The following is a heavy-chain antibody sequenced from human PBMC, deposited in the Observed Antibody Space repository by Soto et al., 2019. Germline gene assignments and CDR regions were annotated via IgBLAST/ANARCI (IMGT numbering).Heavy chain of an antibody. CDR2: ISRSGDRT. V-gene: IGHV3-23*01. CDR3: ARPFPDKTYYYSGMDV. Sequence: EVQLSQSGGGLVQPGESLTLSCSASGFTFSDFTMSWIRQSPGKGLEWVCTISRSGDRTFYADSVRGRLTVSRDNSKNALFLKVNSLIADDTAIYYCARPFPDKTYYYSGMDVWGQGTAVTVSS. CDR1: GFTFSDFT. J-gene: IGHJ6*02. D-gene: IGHD2-21*01.